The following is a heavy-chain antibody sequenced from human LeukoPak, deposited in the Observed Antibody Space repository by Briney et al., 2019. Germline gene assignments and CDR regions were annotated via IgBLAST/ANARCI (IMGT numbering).Heavy chain of an antibody. CDR2: TSSNGGST. V-gene: IGHV3-64*01. D-gene: IGHD6-6*01. CDR3: ARISSSYDYDY. CDR1: GFTFRSYG. J-gene: IGHJ4*02. Sequence: GGSLRLSCAASGFTFRSYGMHWVRQAPGKGLEYVAATSSNGGSTDSAHSVKGRFTISRDNSENTLYLKMGSLRAEDMAVYYCARISSSYDYDYWGQGTLVTVSS.